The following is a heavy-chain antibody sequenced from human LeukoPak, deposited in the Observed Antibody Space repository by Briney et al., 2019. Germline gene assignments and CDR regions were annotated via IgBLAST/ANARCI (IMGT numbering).Heavy chain of an antibody. CDR3: ARSLIDYDILTGYYESHSFDY. CDR2: ISSRSSYI. Sequence: NPGGSLRLSCAASGFTFSSYSMNWVRQAPGKGLEWVSSISSRSSYIHYADSVKGRFTISRDNAKNSLYLPMNSLRAEDTAVYYCARSLIDYDILTGYYESHSFDYWGQGNLVTVSS. J-gene: IGHJ4*02. D-gene: IGHD3-9*01. CDR1: GFTFSSYS. V-gene: IGHV3-21*01.